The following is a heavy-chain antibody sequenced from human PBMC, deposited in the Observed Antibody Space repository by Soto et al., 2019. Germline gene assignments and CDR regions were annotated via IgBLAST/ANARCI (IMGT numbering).Heavy chain of an antibody. CDR2: FDPEDGET. D-gene: IGHD3-9*01. CDR1: GYTLTELS. V-gene: IGHV1-24*01. CDR3: ATRGDYDILTGYSFGNCFDP. Sequence: ASVKVSCKVSGYTLTELSMHWVRQAPGKGIEWMGCFDPEDGETIYAQKFQGRVTMTEDTSTDTAYMELSSLRSEDTAVYYCATRGDYDILTGYSFGNCFDPWGQGTPVTVSS. J-gene: IGHJ5*02.